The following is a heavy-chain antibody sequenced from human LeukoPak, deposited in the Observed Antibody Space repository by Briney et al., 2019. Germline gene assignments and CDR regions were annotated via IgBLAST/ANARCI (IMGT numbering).Heavy chain of an antibody. CDR3: ARGSYSLFDY. J-gene: IGHJ4*02. V-gene: IGHV4-59*12. CDR2: IYYSGST. D-gene: IGHD6-13*01. Sequence: SETLSLTCTVSGGSISSYYWSWIRQPPGKGLEWIGYIYYSGSTNYNPSLKSRVTISVDTSKNQFSLKLSSVTAADTAVYYCARGSYSLFDYWGQGTLVTVSS. CDR1: GGSISSYY.